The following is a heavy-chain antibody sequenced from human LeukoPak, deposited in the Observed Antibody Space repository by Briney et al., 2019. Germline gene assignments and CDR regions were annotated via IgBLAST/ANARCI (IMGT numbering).Heavy chain of an antibody. D-gene: IGHD3-22*01. Sequence: GRSLRLSCAASGFTFSSYGMHWVRQAPGKGLEWVAVISYDGSNKYYADSVKGRFTISRDNSKNTLYLQMNSLRAEDTAVYYCAKDTGANYYDSSGFNTNAFDIWGQGTMVTVSS. CDR1: GFTFSSYG. J-gene: IGHJ3*02. V-gene: IGHV3-30*18. CDR2: ISYDGSNK. CDR3: AKDTGANYYDSSGFNTNAFDI.